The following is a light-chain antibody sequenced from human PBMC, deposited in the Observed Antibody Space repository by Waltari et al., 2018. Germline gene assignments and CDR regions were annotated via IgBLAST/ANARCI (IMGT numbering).Light chain of an antibody. CDR2: CAS. V-gene: IGKV3-15*01. Sequence: EIVMTQPPATLSVSPGERATLSCRDSQSVSSNLAWYQQKPGQAPRHLIYCASTRATGIPARFSGSVSGTEFTLTISSLQSEDFAVYYCQQYHNRPPLTFGGGTKVEIK. CDR1: QSVSSN. CDR3: QQYHNRPPLT. J-gene: IGKJ4*01.